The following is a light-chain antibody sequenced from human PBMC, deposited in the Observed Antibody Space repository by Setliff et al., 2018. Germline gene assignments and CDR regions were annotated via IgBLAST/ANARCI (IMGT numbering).Light chain of an antibody. Sequence: QSALAQPPSVSGAPGQRVTTSCTGTRSNIGAGFGVHWYQQVPGTAPKLLIYGDNNRPSGVPDRFSGSKSGTSASLAITGLQAEDEADYYCQSYGGSVDFYVFGTGTKVTVL. V-gene: IGLV1-40*01. CDR1: RSNIGAGFG. J-gene: IGLJ1*01. CDR2: GDN. CDR3: QSYGGSVDFYV.